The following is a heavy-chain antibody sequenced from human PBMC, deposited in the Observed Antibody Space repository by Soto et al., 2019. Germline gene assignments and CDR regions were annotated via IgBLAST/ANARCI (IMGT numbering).Heavy chain of an antibody. J-gene: IGHJ4*02. Sequence: QVQLVQSGAEVKKPGSSVKVSCKASGGTFSSYTISWVRQAPGQGLEWMGRIIPILGIANYAQKLQGRVTITADKSTSTGYMELSRLRSEDTAVYYCAREEYYYGAGAFFDYWGQGTLVTVSS. CDR1: GGTFSSYT. CDR3: AREEYYYGAGAFFDY. V-gene: IGHV1-69*08. D-gene: IGHD3-10*01. CDR2: IIPILGIA.